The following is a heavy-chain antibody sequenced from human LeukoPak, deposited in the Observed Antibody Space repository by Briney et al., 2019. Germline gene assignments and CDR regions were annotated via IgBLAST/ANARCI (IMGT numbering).Heavy chain of an antibody. CDR2: ISSSGSTI. CDR3: ARDTPLYADSPDAFDI. D-gene: IGHD2/OR15-2a*01. Sequence: PGGSLRLSCAASGFTFSSYEMNWVRQAPGKGLEWVSYISSSGSTIYYADSVKGRFTISRDNAKNSLYLQMNSLRDEDTAVYYCARDTPLYADSPDAFDIWGQGTMVTVSS. CDR1: GFTFSSYE. V-gene: IGHV3-48*03. J-gene: IGHJ3*02.